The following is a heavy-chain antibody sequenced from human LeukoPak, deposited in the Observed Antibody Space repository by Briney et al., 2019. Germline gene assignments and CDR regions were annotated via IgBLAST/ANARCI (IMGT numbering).Heavy chain of an antibody. Sequence: GASVKVSCKVSGYTLAEFSIHWVRQAPGKGLEWMGGFDPEHGETIYAQKFQGRVTMTRDTSTSTVYMELSSLRSEDTAVYYCARGRTTVVTPGYFQYWGQGTLVIVSS. CDR1: GYTLAEFS. V-gene: IGHV1-24*01. D-gene: IGHD4-23*01. CDR3: ARGRTTVVTPGYFQY. CDR2: FDPEHGET. J-gene: IGHJ1*01.